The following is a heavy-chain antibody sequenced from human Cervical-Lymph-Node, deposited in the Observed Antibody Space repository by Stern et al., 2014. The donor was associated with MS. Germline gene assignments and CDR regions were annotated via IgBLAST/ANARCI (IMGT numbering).Heavy chain of an antibody. CDR1: GYGFSDYW. J-gene: IGHJ4*02. D-gene: IGHD6-13*01. CDR2: IYPGDSDP. V-gene: IGHV5-51*01. CDR3: ARQIEGIPGL. Sequence: VQLGQSGAVVRKPGDSLRISCTGSGYGFSDYWIGWVRQMPGKGLEWMGVIYPGDSDPTYSPSFEAQATMSADKSVATAYLQWSSLKASDTAIYFCARQIEGIPGLWGQGTLVTVSS.